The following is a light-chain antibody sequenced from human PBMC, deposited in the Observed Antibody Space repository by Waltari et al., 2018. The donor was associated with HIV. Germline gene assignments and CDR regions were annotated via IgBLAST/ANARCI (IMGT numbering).Light chain of an antibody. CDR1: SSNIGSNY. Sequence: PGQRVTISCSGSSSNIGSNYVYWYQQLPGTAPKLLIYRNNQRHSGVPDRFSGSKSGTSASLAISGLRSEDEADYYCAVWGDSLSSYVFGTGTEVTVL. CDR2: RNN. V-gene: IGLV1-47*01. CDR3: AVWGDSLSSYV. J-gene: IGLJ1*01.